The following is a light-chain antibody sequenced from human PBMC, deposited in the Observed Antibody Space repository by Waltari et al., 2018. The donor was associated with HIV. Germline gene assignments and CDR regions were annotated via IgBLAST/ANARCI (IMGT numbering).Light chain of an antibody. J-gene: IGLJ3*02. Sequence: QSVLTQPPSASGTPGQRVTIPCSGTSSNIGSHTVDWYQQLPGAAPKLRIYSTNQRPSGVPDRVSGSKSGTSASLAISGLQAEDEADYFCATWDDSLNGHVFGGGTKLTV. V-gene: IGLV1-44*01. CDR3: ATWDDSLNGHV. CDR2: STN. CDR1: SSNIGSHT.